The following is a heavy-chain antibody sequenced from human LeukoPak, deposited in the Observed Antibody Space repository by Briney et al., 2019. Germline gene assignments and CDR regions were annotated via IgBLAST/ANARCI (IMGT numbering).Heavy chain of an antibody. CDR3: ARDSFVYCGDCSVDH. Sequence: GGSLRLSCVASGFTFSTYNMNWVRQAPGKGLEWVSFISSGSEIIYYADSVKGRFTVSRDNSNNTVYLQMNSLRAEDTALYYCARDSFVYCGDCSVDHWGQGTLVTVST. CDR2: ISSGSEII. CDR1: GFTFSTYN. D-gene: IGHD2-21*02. V-gene: IGHV3-48*01. J-gene: IGHJ4*02.